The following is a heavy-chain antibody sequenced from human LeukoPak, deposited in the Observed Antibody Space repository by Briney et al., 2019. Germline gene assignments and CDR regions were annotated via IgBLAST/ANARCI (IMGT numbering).Heavy chain of an antibody. J-gene: IGHJ4*02. Sequence: GGSLRLSCSASGFIFDSYGMNWVRQAPGSGVQWVAYISAGSSNTFYADSVKGRFTISRDDADNFLHLQMNSLSAEDTAVYYCARSAVQANTPFYFDFWGKGALVTVSS. CDR2: ISAGSSNT. V-gene: IGHV3-48*01. CDR1: GFIFDSYG. CDR3: ARSAVQANTPFYFDF. D-gene: IGHD1-26*01.